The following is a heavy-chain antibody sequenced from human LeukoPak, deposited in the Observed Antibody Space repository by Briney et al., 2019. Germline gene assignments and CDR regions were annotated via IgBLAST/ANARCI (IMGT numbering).Heavy chain of an antibody. CDR2: ISAYNGNT. CDR3: ARGLRVYSSSSPFDY. CDR1: GYTFTSYG. Sequence: RASVKVSCKASGYTFTSYGISWVRQAPGQGLEWMGWISAYNGNTNYAQKLQGRVTMTTDTSTSTAYMELRSLRSDDTAVYYCARGLRVYSSSSPFDYWGQGTLVTVSS. V-gene: IGHV1-18*01. D-gene: IGHD6-6*01. J-gene: IGHJ4*02.